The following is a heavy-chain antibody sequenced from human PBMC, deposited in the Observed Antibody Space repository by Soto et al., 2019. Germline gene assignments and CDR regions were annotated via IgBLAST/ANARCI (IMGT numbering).Heavy chain of an antibody. V-gene: IGHV3-30*18. CDR1: GFTFSSYG. D-gene: IGHD6-13*01. CDR2: ISYDGSNK. Sequence: SLKLSCAASGFTFSSYGMHWVRQAPGKGLEWVAVISYDGSNKYYADSVKGRFTISRDNSKNTLYLQMNSLRAEDTAVYYCAKELIAAPGTGNWFDPCGQGTLVTLST. CDR3: AKELIAAPGTGNWFDP. J-gene: IGHJ5*02.